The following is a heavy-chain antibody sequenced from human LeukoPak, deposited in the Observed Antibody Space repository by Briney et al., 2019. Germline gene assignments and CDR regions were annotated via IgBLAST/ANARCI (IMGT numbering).Heavy chain of an antibody. CDR3: TRDTGTTGEVKFDP. V-gene: IGHV4-34*01. D-gene: IGHD4-17*01. CDR1: GGSFSGYY. J-gene: IGHJ5*02. CDR2: IYYSGST. Sequence: SETLSLTCAVYGGSFSGYYWSWIRQPPGKGLEWIGSIYYSGSTYYNPSLKSRVTISVDTSKSQFSLNLMSVTAADTAVYYCTRDTGTTGEVKFDPWGQGTLATVSS.